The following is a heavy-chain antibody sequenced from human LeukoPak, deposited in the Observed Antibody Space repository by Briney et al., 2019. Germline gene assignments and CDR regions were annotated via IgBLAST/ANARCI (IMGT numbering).Heavy chain of an antibody. CDR1: GFTFSSYA. CDR3: AKGGTGSTDWFDP. V-gene: IGHV3-23*01. D-gene: IGHD1-7*01. CDR2: IRGSGGST. J-gene: IGHJ5*02. Sequence: PGGSLRLSCAASGFTFSSYAMSWVRQAPGKGLEWVSVIRGSGGSTYYADSVKGRVTISRDNSKNTPYLQMKSLRAEDTAVYYCAKGGTGSTDWFDPWGQGTLVTVSS.